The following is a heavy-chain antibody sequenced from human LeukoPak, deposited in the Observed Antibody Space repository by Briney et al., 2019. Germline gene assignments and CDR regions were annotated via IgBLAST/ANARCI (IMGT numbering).Heavy chain of an antibody. Sequence: LGRSLSDSCVASGFTYLHYALHYVGPAPAKGREWVGRMKTKVEGWTTVYTPYVKVSFTLSRDDAHNTLSLQMNNLETEGTAVQYCITVERWLLNSSPYWGQGSLHSVSS. J-gene: IGHJ4*02. CDR3: ITVERWLLNSSPY. D-gene: IGHD5-24*01. CDR1: GFTYLHYA. CDR2: MKTKVEGWTT. V-gene: IGHV3-15*05.